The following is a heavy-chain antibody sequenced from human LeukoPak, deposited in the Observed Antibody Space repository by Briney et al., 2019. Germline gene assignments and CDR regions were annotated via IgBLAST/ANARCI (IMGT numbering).Heavy chain of an antibody. CDR2: IYYSGST. Sequence: SETLSLTCTVSGGSISSSSYYWGWIRQPPGKGLEWIGSIYYSGSTYYNPSLKSRVTISADTSKNQFSLKLSSVTAADTAVYYCARLKGGSPRGYWGQGTLVTVSS. CDR3: ARLKGGSPRGY. CDR1: GGSISSSSYY. J-gene: IGHJ4*02. D-gene: IGHD3-16*01. V-gene: IGHV4-39*01.